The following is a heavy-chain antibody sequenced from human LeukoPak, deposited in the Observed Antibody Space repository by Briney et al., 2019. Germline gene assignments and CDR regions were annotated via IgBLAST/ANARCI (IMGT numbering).Heavy chain of an antibody. J-gene: IGHJ2*01. CDR1: GFTFSSYS. CDR2: ISSSSSTI. D-gene: IGHD2-15*01. CDR3: ARDGLAAATLHWCFDL. Sequence: GGSLRLSCAASGFTFSSYSMNWVRQAPGKGLEWVSYISSSSSTIYYADSVKGRFTISRDNAKNSLYLQMNSLRAEDTAVYYCARDGLAAATLHWCFDLWGRGTLVTVSS. V-gene: IGHV3-48*01.